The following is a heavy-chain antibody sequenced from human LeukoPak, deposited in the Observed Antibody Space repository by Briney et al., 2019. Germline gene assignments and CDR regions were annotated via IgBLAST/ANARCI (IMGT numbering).Heavy chain of an antibody. J-gene: IGHJ6*02. Sequence: PSETLSLTCTVSGGSISSYYWSWIRQPPGKGLEWIGYIYYSGSTNYNPSLKSRVTISVDTSKNQFSLKLSSVTAADTAVYYCARPLWLQQQLVLGDYYYYGMDVWGQGTTVTVSS. CDR2: IYYSGST. CDR3: ARPLWLQQQLVLGDYYYYGMDV. V-gene: IGHV4-59*08. D-gene: IGHD6-13*01. CDR1: GGSISSYY.